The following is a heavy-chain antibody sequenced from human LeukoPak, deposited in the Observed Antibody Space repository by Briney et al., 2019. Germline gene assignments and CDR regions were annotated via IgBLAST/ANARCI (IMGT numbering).Heavy chain of an antibody. V-gene: IGHV1-18*01. Sequence: ASVKVSCKASGYTFTSYGISWVRQAPGQGLEWMGWISAYNGNTNYAQKLQGRVTMTTDTSTSTAYMELRSLRSDDTAVYYCARASVLLWFGELLPSDFDYWGQGTLVTVSS. CDR2: ISAYNGNT. CDR3: ARASVLLWFGELLPSDFDY. CDR1: GYTFTSYG. D-gene: IGHD3-10*01. J-gene: IGHJ4*02.